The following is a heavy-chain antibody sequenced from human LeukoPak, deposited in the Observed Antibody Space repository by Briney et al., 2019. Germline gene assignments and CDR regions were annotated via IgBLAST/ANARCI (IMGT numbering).Heavy chain of an antibody. CDR3: AKDQVRWAAGHAFDI. CDR2: INSNGGST. CDR1: GFTFNTYA. Sequence: AGGSLRLSCAASGFTFNTYAMSWVRQAPGKGLEWVSTINSNGGSTYYADSVKGRFTISRDNSNNTLYLQMNSLRAEDTAVYYCAKDQVRWAAGHAFDIWGQGTMVTVSS. V-gene: IGHV3-23*01. D-gene: IGHD6-13*01. J-gene: IGHJ3*02.